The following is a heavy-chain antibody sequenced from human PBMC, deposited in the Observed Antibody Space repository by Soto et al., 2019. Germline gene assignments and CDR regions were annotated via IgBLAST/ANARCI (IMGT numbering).Heavy chain of an antibody. Sequence: PSETLSLTCTVSGGSISSNDYYWGWIRQPPGKGLEWIGSIHYSGSTYYNPSLKSRVTISVDTSKSQFSLKLSSVTAADTAVYYCARHIGPTRLDYWGQGTLVTVSS. CDR2: IHYSGST. D-gene: IGHD3-10*01. CDR3: ARHIGPTRLDY. J-gene: IGHJ4*02. V-gene: IGHV4-39*01. CDR1: GGSISSNDYY.